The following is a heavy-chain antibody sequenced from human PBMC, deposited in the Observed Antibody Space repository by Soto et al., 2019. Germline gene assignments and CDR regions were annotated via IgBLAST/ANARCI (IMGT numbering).Heavy chain of an antibody. Sequence: PGGSLRLSCAASGFTFSSYSMNWVRQAPGKGLEWVSSISSSSSYIYYADSVKGRFTISRDNAKNSLYLQMNSLRAEDTAVYYCARDRGVXRYFDWLTDYYYYGMDAWGQGTTVTVSS. CDR2: ISSSSSYI. CDR3: ARDRGVXRYFDWLTDYYYYGMDA. V-gene: IGHV3-21*01. D-gene: IGHD3-9*01. J-gene: IGHJ6*02. CDR1: GFTFSSYS.